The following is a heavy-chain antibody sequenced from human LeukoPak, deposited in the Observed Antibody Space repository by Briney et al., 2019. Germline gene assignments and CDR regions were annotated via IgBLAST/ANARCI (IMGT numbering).Heavy chain of an antibody. J-gene: IGHJ4*02. Sequence: PSETLSLTCAVYGGSFSGYYWSWIRQPPGKGLEWIGEINHSGSTNYNPSLPSRVTISVDTSKNQFSLKLSSVTAADTAVYYCARDLAVASWFDYWGQGTLVTVSS. CDR1: GGSFSGYY. D-gene: IGHD6-19*01. CDR3: ARDLAVASWFDY. V-gene: IGHV4-34*01. CDR2: INHSGST.